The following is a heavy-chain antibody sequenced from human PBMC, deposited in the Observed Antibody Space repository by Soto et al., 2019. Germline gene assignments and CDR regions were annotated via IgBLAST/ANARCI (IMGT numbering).Heavy chain of an antibody. CDR1: GFTFSSYS. D-gene: IGHD2-21*02. J-gene: IGHJ4*02. CDR2: ISSSSTYI. CDR3: GRENGEDPLLMESDY. Sequence: PGGSLRLSCAASGFTFSSYSMNWVRQAPGKGLEWVSSISSSSTYIYYADSLKGRFTISRDNAKNSLYLQMNSLRAEDTAVYYCGRENGEDPLLMESDYWGQGTLVTVSS. V-gene: IGHV3-21*01.